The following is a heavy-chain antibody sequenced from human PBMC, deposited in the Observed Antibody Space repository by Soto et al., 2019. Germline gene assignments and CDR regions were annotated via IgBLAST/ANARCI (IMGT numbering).Heavy chain of an antibody. Sequence: SGPTLVNPTETLTLTCTVSGFSLSNARMGVSWIRQPPGKALEWLAHIFSNDEKSYSTSLKSRLTISKDTSKSQVVLTMTNMDPVDTATYYCARIPTKVVSNTIKYYYYGMDLWGQGTTVTVSS. CDR2: IFSNDEK. J-gene: IGHJ6*02. CDR3: ARIPTKVVSNTIKYYYYGMDL. CDR1: GFSLSNARMG. V-gene: IGHV2-26*01. D-gene: IGHD4-17*01.